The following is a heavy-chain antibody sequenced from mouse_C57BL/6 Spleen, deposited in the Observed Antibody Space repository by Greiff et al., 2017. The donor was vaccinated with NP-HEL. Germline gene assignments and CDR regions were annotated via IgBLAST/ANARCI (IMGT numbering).Heavy chain of an antibody. CDR1: GYSITSGYY. V-gene: IGHV3-6*01. CDR2: ISYDGSN. CDR3: AREELGRGSFDY. D-gene: IGHD4-1*01. J-gene: IGHJ2*01. Sequence: DVKLQESGPGLVKPSQSLSLTCSVTGYSITSGYYWNWIRQFPGNKLEWMGYISYDGSNNYNPSLKNRISITRDTSKNQFFLKLNSVTTEDTATYYCAREELGRGSFDYWGQGTTLTVSS.